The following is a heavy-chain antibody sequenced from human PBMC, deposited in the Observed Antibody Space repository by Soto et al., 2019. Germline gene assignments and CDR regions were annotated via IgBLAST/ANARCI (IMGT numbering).Heavy chain of an antibody. CDR1: GFTFSSYA. V-gene: IGHV3-23*01. J-gene: IGHJ4*02. CDR3: VKEIVAGAYVETSAFDF. D-gene: IGHD3-22*01. CDR2: IDGSGGDR. Sequence: EVQLLDSGGDLLQPGGSLRLSCAASGFTFSSYAIGWVRQAPGPGLEWVSVIDGSGGDRSLADSVKGRFTISRDNSKNTLDLQMDRLRVEDAARYVCVKEIVAGAYVETSAFDFWGQGTLVTVSS.